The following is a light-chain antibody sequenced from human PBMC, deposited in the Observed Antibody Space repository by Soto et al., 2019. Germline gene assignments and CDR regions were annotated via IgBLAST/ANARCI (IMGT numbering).Light chain of an antibody. CDR2: GNS. CDR3: QAYDSSRSGVV. V-gene: IGLV1-40*01. CDR1: SSNIGAGYD. Sequence: QSVLTQPPSVSGPPGQRVTISCTGSSSNIGAGYDVHWYQQLPGTAPKLLIYGNSNRSSGVPDRFSGSKSGTSASLAITGLQAEDEADYYCQAYDSSRSGVVFGGGTKLTVL. J-gene: IGLJ2*01.